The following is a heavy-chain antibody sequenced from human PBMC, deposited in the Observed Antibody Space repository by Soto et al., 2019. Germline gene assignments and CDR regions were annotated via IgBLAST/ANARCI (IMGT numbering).Heavy chain of an antibody. CDR3: ARGLVMGGIDLNLYVMDV. V-gene: IGHV1-18*04. CDR1: GYTFTSYG. CDR2: ISAYNGNT. J-gene: IGHJ6*02. Sequence: ASVKVSCKASGYTFTSYGISWVRQAPGQGLEWMGWISAYNGNTNYAQKLQGRVTMTTDTSTSTAYMELRSLRTEDTAVYYCARGLVMGGIDLNLYVMDVWGQGTTVTVSS. D-gene: IGHD5-12*01.